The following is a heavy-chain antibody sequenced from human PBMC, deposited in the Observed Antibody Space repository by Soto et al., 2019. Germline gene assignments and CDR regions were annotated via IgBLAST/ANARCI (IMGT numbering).Heavy chain of an antibody. CDR3: ARRYCSSTSCYWWFDP. Sequence: KTSETLSLTCTVSGGSISSYYWSWIRQPAGKGLEWIGRIYTSGSTNYNPSLKSRVTISVDTSKNQFSLKLSSVTAADTAVYYCARRYCSSTSCYWWFDPWGQGTLVTVSS. CDR1: GGSISSYY. D-gene: IGHD2-2*01. CDR2: IYTSGST. J-gene: IGHJ5*02. V-gene: IGHV4-4*07.